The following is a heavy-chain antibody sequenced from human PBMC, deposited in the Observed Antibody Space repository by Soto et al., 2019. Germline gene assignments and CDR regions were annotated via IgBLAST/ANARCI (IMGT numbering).Heavy chain of an antibody. V-gene: IGHV4-30-2*01. CDR1: GGSISSGGYS. CDR2: IYHSGST. J-gene: IGHJ3*02. D-gene: IGHD1-26*01. Sequence: NPSETLSLTCAVSGGSISSGGYSWSWIRQPPGKGLEWIGYIYHSGSTYYNPSLKSRVTISVDRSKNQFSLKLSSVTAADTAVYYCARVGYSGSYYLTNAFDIWGQGTMVTVSS. CDR3: ARVGYSGSYYLTNAFDI.